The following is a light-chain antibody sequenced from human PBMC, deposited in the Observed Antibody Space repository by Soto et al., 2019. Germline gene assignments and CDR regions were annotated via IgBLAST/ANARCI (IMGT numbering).Light chain of an antibody. CDR3: QQYHRYSRT. Sequence: IQVPQSPSSLSASVGDRVTVTCRASQSINSWLAWYQQRPGKAPKLLIYDASSLQSGVPSRFTGSGFGTEFTLTISSLQPDDFATYYCQQYHRYSRTCGQGTKG. CDR1: QSINSW. V-gene: IGKV1-5*01. CDR2: DAS. J-gene: IGKJ1*01.